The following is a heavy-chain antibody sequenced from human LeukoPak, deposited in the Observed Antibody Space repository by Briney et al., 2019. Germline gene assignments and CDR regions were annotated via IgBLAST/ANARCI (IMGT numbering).Heavy chain of an antibody. CDR3: ARRRDGYDDY. CDR1: GFTFSSYE. D-gene: IGHD5-24*01. Sequence: SGGPLRLSCAASGFTFSSYEMNWVRQAPGKGLEWVSYISSSGSTIYYADSVKGRFTISGNNAKNSLYLQMNSLRAEDTAVYYCARRRDGYDDYWGQGTLVTVSS. V-gene: IGHV3-48*03. CDR2: ISSSGSTI. J-gene: IGHJ4*02.